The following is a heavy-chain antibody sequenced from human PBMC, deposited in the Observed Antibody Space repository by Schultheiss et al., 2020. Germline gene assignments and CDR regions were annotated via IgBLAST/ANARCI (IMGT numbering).Heavy chain of an antibody. D-gene: IGHD6-6*01. CDR1: GFTFSSYG. V-gene: IGHV3-30*18. Sequence: GGSLRLSCAASGFTFSSYGMHWVRQAPGKGLEWVAVISYDGSNKYYADSVKGRFTISRDNSKNTLYLQMNSLRAEDTAVYYCAKDEAQQLESGQWYYYYGMDVWGQGTTVTVSS. CDR3: AKDEAQQLESGQWYYYYGMDV. CDR2: ISYDGSNK. J-gene: IGHJ6*02.